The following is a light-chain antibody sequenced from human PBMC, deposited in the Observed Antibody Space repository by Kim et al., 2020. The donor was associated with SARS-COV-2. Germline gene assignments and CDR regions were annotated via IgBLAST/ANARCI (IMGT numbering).Light chain of an antibody. CDR1: QSVSSH. Sequence: ATLSLSPGERATLSCRASQSVSSHLAWYQQKPGQAPRLLIYDASNRATGIPARFSGSGSGTDFTLTISSLEPEDFAVYYCQQRKTFGPGTKVDIK. V-gene: IGKV3-11*01. CDR3: QQRKT. CDR2: DAS. J-gene: IGKJ3*01.